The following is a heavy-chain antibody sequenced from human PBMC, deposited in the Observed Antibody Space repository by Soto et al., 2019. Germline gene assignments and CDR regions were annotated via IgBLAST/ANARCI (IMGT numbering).Heavy chain of an antibody. CDR3: AKMERTQLWLLVQN. D-gene: IGHD5-18*01. Sequence: SETLYLTWSVSGAALPKDDFFWSWARQHPDKGLEWLAYITYGGSIYYNPSLRSRLSVSIDKSKSQFSLNVRSVTAADTAVYFCAKMERTQLWLLVQNWGQGLPVTVS. CDR1: GAALPKDDFF. J-gene: IGHJ4*02. V-gene: IGHV4-31*02. CDR2: ITYGGSI.